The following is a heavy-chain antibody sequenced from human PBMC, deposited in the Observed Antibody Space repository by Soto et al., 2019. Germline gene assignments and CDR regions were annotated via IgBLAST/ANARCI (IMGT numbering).Heavy chain of an antibody. D-gene: IGHD3-3*01. Sequence: GASVKVSCKASGYTFTSYGISWVRQAPGQGLEWMGWISAYNGNTNYAQKLQGRVTMTTDTSTSTAYMELRSLRSDDTAVYYCARAPLTIVFWSGVADWGQGTLVTVSS. CDR2: ISAYNGNT. CDR3: ARAPLTIVFWSGVAD. CDR1: GYTFTSYG. J-gene: IGHJ4*02. V-gene: IGHV1-18*01.